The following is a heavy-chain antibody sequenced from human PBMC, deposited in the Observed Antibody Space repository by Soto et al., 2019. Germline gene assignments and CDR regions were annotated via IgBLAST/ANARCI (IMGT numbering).Heavy chain of an antibody. J-gene: IGHJ3*02. Sequence: SETLSLTCAVYGGSFSGYYWNWIRQHPGKGLEWIGYVYYSGSTYYNPSLKSRVTISVDTPKNQFSLKLSSVTAADTAVYYCAAHGPYYYDSSGYYVESDAFDIWGQGTMVTVSS. CDR1: GGSFSGYY. D-gene: IGHD3-22*01. CDR3: AAHGPYYYDSSGYYVESDAFDI. CDR2: VYYSGST. V-gene: IGHV4-31*11.